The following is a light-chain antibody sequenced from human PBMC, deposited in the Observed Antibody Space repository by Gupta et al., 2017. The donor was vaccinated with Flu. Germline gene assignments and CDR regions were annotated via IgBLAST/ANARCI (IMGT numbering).Light chain of an antibody. V-gene: IGLV2-14*01. CDR2: DVT. Sequence: QSALTQPASVSGSPGQSITISCTGPSSDVGSYDYVSWYQQHPGEVPKLMIYDVTNRPAGVSNRFSGSTSGTRASLTISGLQADDEADYYCSSYTTSNTLVFGGGTKVTVL. CDR3: SSYTTSNTLV. CDR1: SSDVGSYDY. J-gene: IGLJ2*01.